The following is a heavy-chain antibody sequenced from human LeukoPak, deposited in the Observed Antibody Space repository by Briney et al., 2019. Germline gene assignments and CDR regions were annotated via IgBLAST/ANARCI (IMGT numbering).Heavy chain of an antibody. V-gene: IGHV3-23*01. Sequence: GGSLRLSCAASGFTLSSYAMTWVRQAPGKGLEWVSSISATGSSTYYADSVKGRFTISRDNARNSVSLQMNSLKAEDTARYFCTRDLSASLPGGFDYCGQGILVAVSS. J-gene: IGHJ4*02. CDR3: TRDLSASLPGGFDY. D-gene: IGHD1-26*01. CDR2: ISATGSST. CDR1: GFTLSSYA.